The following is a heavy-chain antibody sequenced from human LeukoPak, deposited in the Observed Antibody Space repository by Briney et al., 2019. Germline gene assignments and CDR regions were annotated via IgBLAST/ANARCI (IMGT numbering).Heavy chain of an antibody. CDR3: ARHVGDGSSWYRWFDP. V-gene: IGHV4-34*01. D-gene: IGHD6-13*01. Sequence: PSETLSLTCTISGGSFSGYSWTWIRQPPGKGLEWIGEINHSGNTNYSPSLKSRVTISIDTSKSKFSLKLTSVTAADTAVYYCARHVGDGSSWYRWFDPWGQGTLVTVSS. CDR2: INHSGNT. J-gene: IGHJ5*02. CDR1: GGSFSGYS.